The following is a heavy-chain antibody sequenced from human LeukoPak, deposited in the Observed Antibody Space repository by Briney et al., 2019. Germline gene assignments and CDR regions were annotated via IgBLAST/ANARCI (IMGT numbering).Heavy chain of an antibody. Sequence: TGGSLRLSCAASGFTFTSYTMSWVRPAPGKGLEWGSTISASGARSDYADSVKGRFTLARDNSKNTVYVQMNNLRAEDTAVYFCTRGSGYSGPPDWGRGTLVTVSA. CDR1: GFTFTSYT. D-gene: IGHD5-12*01. CDR2: ISASGARS. J-gene: IGHJ4*02. CDR3: TRGSGYSGPPD. V-gene: IGHV3-23*01.